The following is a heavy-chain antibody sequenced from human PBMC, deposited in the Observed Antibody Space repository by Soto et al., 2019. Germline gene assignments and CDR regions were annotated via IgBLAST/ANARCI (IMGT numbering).Heavy chain of an antibody. V-gene: IGHV4-31*03. CDR2: VYYSGSP. J-gene: IGHJ5*02. D-gene: IGHD2-2*01. CDR1: GDSIRGGASF. Sequence: SGTQSLTYTVSGDSIRGGASFWSWIRQPPGKGLEWIANVYYSGSPYYNPSLKSRLTISVDTTKNQFSLQLKSMTAADTAVYYCAKLSCTSSTCYFPGWFDPWGQGTLVTVSS. CDR3: AKLSCTSSTCYFPGWFDP.